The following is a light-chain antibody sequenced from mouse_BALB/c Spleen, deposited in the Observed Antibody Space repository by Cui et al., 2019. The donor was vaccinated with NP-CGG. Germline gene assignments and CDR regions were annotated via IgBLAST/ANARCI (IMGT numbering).Light chain of an antibody. CDR2: GTN. CDR3: ALWYSNHWV. CDR1: TGAVTTSNY. J-gene: IGLJ1*01. V-gene: IGLV1*01. Sequence: QALLSHESALTPSPGETVTLTCRSSTGAVTTSNYANWVQEKPDHLFTGLIGGTNNRAPGVSARFSGSLIGDKAALTITGAQTEDEAIYFCALWYSNHWVFGGGTKLTVL.